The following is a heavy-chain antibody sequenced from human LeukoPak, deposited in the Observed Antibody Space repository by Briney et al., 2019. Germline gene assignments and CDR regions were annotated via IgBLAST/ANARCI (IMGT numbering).Heavy chain of an antibody. V-gene: IGHV3-21*01. CDR2: ISTSTSYI. CDR1: GFTFSNYP. Sequence: AGGSLRLSCAASGFTFSNYPMNWVRQAPGKGLEWVSSISTSTSYIYYADSVKGRFTISRDNAKKSLYLQMNSLRAEDTAVYYCARATTYDILTGFSDYWGQGTLVTVSS. CDR3: ARATTYDILTGFSDY. J-gene: IGHJ4*02. D-gene: IGHD3-9*01.